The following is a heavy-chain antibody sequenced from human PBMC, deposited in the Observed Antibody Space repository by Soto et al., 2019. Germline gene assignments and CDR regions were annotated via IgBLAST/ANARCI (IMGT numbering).Heavy chain of an antibody. J-gene: IGHJ3*02. CDR1: GGSISSGGYY. Sequence: SETLSLTCTVSGGSISSGGYYWSWIRQHPGKGLEWIGYIYYSGSTNYNPSLKSRVTISVDTSKNQFSLKLSSVTAADTAVYYCARDHITMVRGVIIGAFDISGQATIVTVSS. CDR3: ARDHITMVRGVIIGAFDI. D-gene: IGHD3-10*01. V-gene: IGHV4-61*08. CDR2: IYYSGST.